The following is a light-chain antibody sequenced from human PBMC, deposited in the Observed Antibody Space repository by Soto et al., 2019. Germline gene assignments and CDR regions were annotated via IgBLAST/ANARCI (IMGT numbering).Light chain of an antibody. CDR1: QGISNY. J-gene: IGKJ3*01. Sequence: DTHMTQSPSSLSASVGDRVTITCRVTQGISNYLAWYQQKPGKVPKLLIYAASTLQSGVPSRFSGSGSGTDFTLTISSLQPEDVATYYCQRYINAPFTFGPGTIVDIK. CDR3: QRYINAPFT. CDR2: AAS. V-gene: IGKV1-27*01.